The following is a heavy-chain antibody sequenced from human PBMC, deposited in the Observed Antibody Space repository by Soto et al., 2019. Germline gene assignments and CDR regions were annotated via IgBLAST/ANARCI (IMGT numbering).Heavy chain of an antibody. CDR2: IYYSGTT. Sequence: PSETLSLPCTVSGGSISTGDYYWSWIRQPPGKGLEWIGYIYYSGTTYYNTSLKRRVTISVDTSKNQLSLKLSSVTAADTAVYYCARRGYSYGLSDYCGQGTLVTFTS. CDR1: GGSISTGDYY. D-gene: IGHD5-18*01. V-gene: IGHV4-30-4*01. CDR3: ARRGYSYGLSDY. J-gene: IGHJ4*02.